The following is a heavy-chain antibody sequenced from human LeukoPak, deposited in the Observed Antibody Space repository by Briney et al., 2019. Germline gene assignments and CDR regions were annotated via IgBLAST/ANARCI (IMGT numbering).Heavy chain of an antibody. Sequence: SETLSLTCTVSGGSISSGSYCWSWIRQPAGKGLEWIGHMYTSGSTNSNSSLKSRITISLDTSKNQFSLKLSSVTAADTAVYYCARDRYNWNHGSYYYMDVWGKGTTVTISS. D-gene: IGHD1-20*01. CDR1: GGSISSGSYC. J-gene: IGHJ6*03. CDR2: MYTSGST. V-gene: IGHV4-61*09. CDR3: ARDRYNWNHGSYYYMDV.